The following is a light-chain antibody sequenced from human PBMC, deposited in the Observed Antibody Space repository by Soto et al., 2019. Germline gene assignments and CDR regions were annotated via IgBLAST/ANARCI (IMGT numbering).Light chain of an antibody. CDR3: QQRSDWPPLT. J-gene: IGKJ4*01. CDR2: DAS. V-gene: IGKV3-11*01. Sequence: EIVLTQSPATLSLSPGERATLSCRASQSVSSHLAWYQQKPGQAPRLLIYDASNRAIGIPARFSGSGSGTDFTLTISSLEPEDFAVYYCQQRSDWPPLTFGGGTKVDIK. CDR1: QSVSSH.